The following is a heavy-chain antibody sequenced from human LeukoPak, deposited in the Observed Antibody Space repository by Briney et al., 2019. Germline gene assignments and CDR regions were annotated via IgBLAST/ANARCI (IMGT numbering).Heavy chain of an antibody. CDR2: ISSSSSYI. D-gene: IGHD5-24*01. V-gene: IGHV3-21*01. CDR1: GLTFSSYS. Sequence: GGSLRLSCAASGLTFSSYSMNWVRQAPGKGLEWVSSISSSSSYIYYADSAKGRFTISRDNAKNSLYLQMNSLRAEDTAVYYCARDMEMATIGTNWFDPWGQGTLVTVSS. J-gene: IGHJ5*02. CDR3: ARDMEMATIGTNWFDP.